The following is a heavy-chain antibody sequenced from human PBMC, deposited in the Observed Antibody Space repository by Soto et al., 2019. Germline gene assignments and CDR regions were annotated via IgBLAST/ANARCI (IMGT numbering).Heavy chain of an antibody. D-gene: IGHD3-9*01. J-gene: IGHJ4*02. CDR1: GFTFSHYW. CDR2: ISPDGSST. CDR3: VRGTSDWYGIDY. Sequence: EVQLVESGGGLVQPGGSLRLSCAASGFTFSHYWMHWVRQPSGKGLLWVSRISPDGSSTNYAGSVEGGFTVSRDNAENTLYLQLNSLRHDDTAEYYCVRGTSDWYGIDYWGQGTLVTVSS. V-gene: IGHV3-74*01.